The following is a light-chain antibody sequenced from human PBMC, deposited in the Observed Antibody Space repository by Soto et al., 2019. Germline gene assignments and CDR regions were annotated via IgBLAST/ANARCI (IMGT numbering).Light chain of an antibody. Sequence: QSALTQPASVSGSPGQSITISCTGTSSDVGSYNLVSWYQQHPGKAPKLMIYEGGKRPSGVSNRFSGSKSGNTASLTISGLQTDDEADYYCCSYVGSSTFVFGTGTKLTVL. V-gene: IGLV2-23*01. CDR1: SSDVGSYNL. CDR2: EGG. CDR3: CSYVGSSTFV. J-gene: IGLJ1*01.